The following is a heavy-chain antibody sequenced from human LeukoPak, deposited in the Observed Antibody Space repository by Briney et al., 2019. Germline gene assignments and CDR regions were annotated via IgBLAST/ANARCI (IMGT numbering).Heavy chain of an antibody. Sequence: ASMKVSCKASGYTFTGYYMHWVRQAPGQGLEWMGWINPNSGGTNYAQKFQGRVTMTRDTSISTAYMELSRLRSDDTAVYYCARVKAAGHYYYYYYGMDVWGQGTTVTVSS. V-gene: IGHV1-2*02. CDR1: GYTFTGYY. CDR3: ARVKAAGHYYYYYYGMDV. CDR2: INPNSGGT. J-gene: IGHJ6*02. D-gene: IGHD6-13*01.